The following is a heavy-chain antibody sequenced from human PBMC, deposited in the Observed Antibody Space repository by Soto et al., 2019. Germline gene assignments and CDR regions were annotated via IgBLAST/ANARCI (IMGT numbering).Heavy chain of an antibody. D-gene: IGHD1-7*01. V-gene: IGHV3-30-3*01. CDR3: ARDLITGTTSHYYGMDV. CDR1: GFTFSSYA. CDR2: ISYDGSNK. Sequence: GGSLRLSCAASGFTFSSYAMHWVRQAPGKGLEWVAVISYDGSNKYYAGSVKGRFTISRDNSKNTLYLQMNSLRAEDTAVYYCARDLITGTTSHYYGMDVWGQGTTVTVSS. J-gene: IGHJ6*02.